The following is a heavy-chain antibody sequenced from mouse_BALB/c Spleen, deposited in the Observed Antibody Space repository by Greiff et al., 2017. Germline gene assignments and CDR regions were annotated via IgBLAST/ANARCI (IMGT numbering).Heavy chain of an antibody. CDR1: GFTFSSYG. CDR3: ATRYYRYDRGYFDY. V-gene: IGHV5-6-3*01. J-gene: IGHJ2*01. D-gene: IGHD2-14*01. Sequence: EVKLVESGGGLVQPGGSLKLSCAASGFTFSSYGMSWVRQTPDKRLELVATINSNGGSTYYPDSVKGRFTISRDNAKNTLYLQMSSLKSEDTAMYYCATRYYRYDRGYFDYWGQGTTLTVSS. CDR2: INSNGGST.